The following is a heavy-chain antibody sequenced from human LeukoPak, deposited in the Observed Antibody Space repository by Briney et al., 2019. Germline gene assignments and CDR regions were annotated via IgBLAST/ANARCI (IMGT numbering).Heavy chain of an antibody. V-gene: IGHV4-61*01. D-gene: IGHD2-2*02. J-gene: IGHJ4*02. CDR2: IYYSGST. CDR3: AREVYCSSTSCYIGGGVDY. Sequence: PSETLSLTCTVSGGSVSSGSYYWSWIRQPPGKGLEWIGYIYYSGSTNYNPSLKSRVTISVDTSKNQFSLKLSSVTAADTAVYYCAREVYCSSTSCYIGGGVDYWGQGTLVTVSS. CDR1: GGSVSSGSYY.